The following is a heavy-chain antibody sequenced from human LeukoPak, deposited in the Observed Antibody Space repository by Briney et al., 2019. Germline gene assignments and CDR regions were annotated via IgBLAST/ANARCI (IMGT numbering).Heavy chain of an antibody. CDR1: GGSFSGYY. V-gene: IGHV4-34*01. CDR3: ARRGKGYSYGTTRYQPPDNWFDP. CDR2: INHSGST. D-gene: IGHD5-18*01. J-gene: IGHJ5*02. Sequence: PSETLSLTCAVYGGSFSGYYWSWIRQPPGEGLEWIGEINHSGSTNYNPSLKSRVTISVDTSKNQFSLKLSSVTAADTAVYYCARRGKGYSYGTTRYQPPDNWFDPWGQGTLVTVSS.